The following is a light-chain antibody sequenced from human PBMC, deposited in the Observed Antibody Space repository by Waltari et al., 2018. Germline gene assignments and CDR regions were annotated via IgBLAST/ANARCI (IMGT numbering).Light chain of an antibody. CDR2: NCR. J-gene: IGLJ2*01. CDR1: SSNIACNS. Sequence: QSVLTQPPSVSGTPGQRVTIPCSGSSSNIACNSVNWYQQVPGKAPKLLIYNCRQRPSGVSDRFSGTKSDSSASLAISGLRSEDEAHYYCATWDANLNGVVFGGGTKLTVL. CDR3: ATWDANLNGVV. V-gene: IGLV1-44*01.